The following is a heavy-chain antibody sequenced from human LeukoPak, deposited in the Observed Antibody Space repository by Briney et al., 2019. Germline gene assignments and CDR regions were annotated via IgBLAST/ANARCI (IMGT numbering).Heavy chain of an antibody. V-gene: IGHV3-53*01. D-gene: IGHD3-22*01. Sequence: PGGSLRLSCAASGFTVSSNYMARVRQAPGEGLEWVSVIYSGGTIYYADSVKGRFTISRDNSKNTLYLQMNSLRAEDTAVYYCAREGSYDGSTMWYFDYWGQGTLVTVSS. CDR3: AREGSYDGSTMWYFDY. J-gene: IGHJ4*02. CDR1: GFTVSSNY. CDR2: IYSGGTI.